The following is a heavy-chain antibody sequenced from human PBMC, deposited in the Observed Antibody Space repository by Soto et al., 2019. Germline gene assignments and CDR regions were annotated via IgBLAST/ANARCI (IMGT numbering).Heavy chain of an antibody. D-gene: IGHD6-13*01. J-gene: IGHJ6*02. CDR1: GYTFTSYD. Sequence: SCKASGYTFTSYDINWVRQATGQGLEWMGWMNPNSGNTGYAQKFQGRVTMTRNTSISTAYMELSSLRSEDTAVYYCARGGVAAARRGYYGMDVWGQGTTVTVSS. CDR3: ARGGVAAARRGYYGMDV. CDR2: MNPNSGNT. V-gene: IGHV1-8*02.